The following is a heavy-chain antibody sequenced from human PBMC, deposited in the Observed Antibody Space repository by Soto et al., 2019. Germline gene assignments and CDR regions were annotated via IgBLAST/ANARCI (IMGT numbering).Heavy chain of an antibody. CDR3: ARNTGYSSSWPDY. CDR2: IIPIFGTA. V-gene: IGHV1-69*13. Sequence: ASVKVSCKASGVTFSSYAISWVRQAPGQGLEWMGGIIPIFGTANYAQKFQGRVTITADESTSTAYMELSSLRSEDTAVYYCARNTGYSSSWPDYWGQGTLVTVSS. J-gene: IGHJ4*02. CDR1: GVTFSSYA. D-gene: IGHD6-13*01.